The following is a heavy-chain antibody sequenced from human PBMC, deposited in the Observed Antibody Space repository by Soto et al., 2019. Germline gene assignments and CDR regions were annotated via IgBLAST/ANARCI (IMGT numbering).Heavy chain of an antibody. V-gene: IGHV3-23*01. Sequence: PGGSLRLSCAASGFTFSSYAMSWVRQAPGKGLEWVSAISGSGGSTYYADSVKGRFTISRDNSKNTLYLQMNSLRAEDTAVYYRAKDPLWFGELLSPIFDYWGQGTLVTVSS. CDR3: AKDPLWFGELLSPIFDY. CDR2: ISGSGGST. CDR1: GFTFSSYA. D-gene: IGHD3-10*01. J-gene: IGHJ4*02.